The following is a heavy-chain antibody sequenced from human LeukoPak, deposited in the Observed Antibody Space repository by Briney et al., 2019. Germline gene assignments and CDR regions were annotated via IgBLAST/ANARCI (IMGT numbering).Heavy chain of an antibody. CDR3: ASLSVRYSDY. CDR1: GFTFSSYN. J-gene: IGHJ4*02. Sequence: GGSLGLSCAASGFTFSSYNMNWVRQAPGKGLEWVSSISSSSSYIYYADSAKGRFTISRDNAKNSLYLQMNSLRAEDTAVYYCASLSVRYSDYWGQGTLVTVSS. CDR2: ISSSSSYI. D-gene: IGHD3-9*01. V-gene: IGHV3-21*01.